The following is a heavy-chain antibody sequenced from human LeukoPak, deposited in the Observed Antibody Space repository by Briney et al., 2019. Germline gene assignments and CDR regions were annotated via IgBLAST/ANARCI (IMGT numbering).Heavy chain of an antibody. CDR2: ISSSSSYI. Sequence: GGSLRLSCAASGFTFSSYSMNWVRQAPGKGLEWVSSISSSSSYIYYADSVKGRFTISRDNAKNSLYLQMNSLRAEDTAVYYCARENQYEFYDSSEAGAFDIWGQGTMVTVSS. CDR3: ARENQYEFYDSSEAGAFDI. V-gene: IGHV3-21*01. J-gene: IGHJ3*02. CDR1: GFTFSSYS. D-gene: IGHD3-22*01.